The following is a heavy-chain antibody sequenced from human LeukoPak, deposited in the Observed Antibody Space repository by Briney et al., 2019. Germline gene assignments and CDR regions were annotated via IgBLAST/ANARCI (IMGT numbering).Heavy chain of an antibody. Sequence: TGGSLRLSCAASGFTFSTYAIHWVRQAPGKGLEWGAVISYDGTNKNYADSVKGRFTISRDNSKSTVYLQMNSLRAEDTATYYCAKVGYCTSTSFRPHDSWAQGALVTVSS. D-gene: IGHD2-8*01. V-gene: IGHV3-30*07. J-gene: IGHJ5*02. CDR2: ISYDGTNK. CDR1: GFTFSTYA. CDR3: AKVGYCTSTSFRPHDS.